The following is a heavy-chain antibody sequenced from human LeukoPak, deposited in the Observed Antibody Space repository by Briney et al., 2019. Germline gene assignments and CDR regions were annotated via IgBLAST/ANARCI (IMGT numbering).Heavy chain of an antibody. CDR3: ARGQSRGSSGWHVDY. CDR1: GFTFSSYS. CDR2: ISSSSSYI. J-gene: IGHJ4*02. D-gene: IGHD6-19*01. V-gene: IGHV3-21*01. Sequence: GGSLRLSCAASGFTFSSYSRTWVRQAPGKGLEWVSSISSSSSYIYYADSVKGRFTISRDNAKNSLYLQMNSLRAEDTAVYYCARGQSRGSSGWHVDYWGQGTLVTVSS.